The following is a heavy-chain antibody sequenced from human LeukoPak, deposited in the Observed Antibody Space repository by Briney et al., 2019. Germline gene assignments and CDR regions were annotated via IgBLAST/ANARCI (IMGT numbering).Heavy chain of an antibody. V-gene: IGHV4-34*01. CDR1: GGSFSGYY. D-gene: IGHD5-12*01. CDR3: ARCNGYNILDY. J-gene: IGHJ4*02. CDR2: INNSGST. Sequence: PSETLSLTCAVYGGSFSGYYWSWIRQPPGKGLEWIGEINNSGSTNYNPSLKSRVTISVDTSKNQFSLKLSSVTAADTAVYYCARCNGYNILDYWGQGTLVTVSS.